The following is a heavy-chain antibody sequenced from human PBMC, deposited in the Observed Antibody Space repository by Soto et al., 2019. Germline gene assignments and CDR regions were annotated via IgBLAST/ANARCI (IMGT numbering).Heavy chain of an antibody. V-gene: IGHV4-31*03. Sequence: PSETLSLTCTVSGGSISSGGYYWSWIRQHPGKGLEWIGYIYYSGSTYYNPSLKSRVTISEDTLFLEVNTLRAEDTAVYYCVKDGPNWGRDFDSWGLGTLVTVS. CDR1: GGSISSGGYY. D-gene: IGHD7-27*01. CDR2: IYYSGST. CDR3: VKDGPNWGRDFDS. J-gene: IGHJ4*02.